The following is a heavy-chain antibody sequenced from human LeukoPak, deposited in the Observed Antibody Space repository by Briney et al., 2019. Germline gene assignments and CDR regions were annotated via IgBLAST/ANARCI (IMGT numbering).Heavy chain of an antibody. Sequence: PGGSLRLXCAASGFTFSSYGMHWVRQAPGKGLEWVAFIRYDGSNKYYADSVKGRFTISRDNSKNTLYLQMNSLRAEDTAVYYCAKVPYDYVWGSYRYTPSYWGQGTLVTVSS. D-gene: IGHD3-16*02. CDR1: GFTFSSYG. V-gene: IGHV3-30*02. CDR2: IRYDGSNK. J-gene: IGHJ4*02. CDR3: AKVPYDYVWGSYRYTPSY.